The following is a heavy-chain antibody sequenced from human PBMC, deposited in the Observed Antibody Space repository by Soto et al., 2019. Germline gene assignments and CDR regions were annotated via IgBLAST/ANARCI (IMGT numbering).Heavy chain of an antibody. CDR2: ISAYNGNT. CDR1: GYTFTSYG. D-gene: IGHD1-26*01. J-gene: IGHJ2*01. Sequence: ASVKVSCKASGYTFTSYGISWVRQAPGQGLEWMGWISAYNGNTNYAQKLQGRVTMTTDTSTSTAYMELRSLRSDDTAVYYCARGLLPSTWRWYFDLWGRGTPVTVSS. V-gene: IGHV1-18*01. CDR3: ARGLLPSTWRWYFDL.